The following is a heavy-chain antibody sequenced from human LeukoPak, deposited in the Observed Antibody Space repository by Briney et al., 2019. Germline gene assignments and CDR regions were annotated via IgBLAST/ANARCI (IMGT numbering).Heavy chain of an antibody. Sequence: SETLSLTCTVSGGSISSGGYYWSWIRQHPGKGLEWIGYIYYSGSTYYNPSLKSRVTISVDTSKNQFSLKLSSVTAADTAVYYCARRYYYGSGSYRCWGQGTLVTVSS. D-gene: IGHD3-10*01. J-gene: IGHJ4*02. V-gene: IGHV4-31*03. CDR1: GGSISSGGYY. CDR3: ARRYYYGSGSYRC. CDR2: IYYSGST.